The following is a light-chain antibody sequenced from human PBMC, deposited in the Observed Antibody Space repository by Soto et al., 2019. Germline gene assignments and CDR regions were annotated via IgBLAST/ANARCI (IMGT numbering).Light chain of an antibody. J-gene: IGKJ4*01. Sequence: EIVLTQSPGTLSLSPGERATLACRASQSVSSSYLAWYQQKPGQAPRLLIYGASSRATGIPDRFSGSGSGPDSHVTISRREPEDCAVYHCQTYGSSPLTFGGGIKVEIK. CDR2: GAS. CDR1: QSVSSSY. CDR3: QTYGSSPLT. V-gene: IGKV3-20*01.